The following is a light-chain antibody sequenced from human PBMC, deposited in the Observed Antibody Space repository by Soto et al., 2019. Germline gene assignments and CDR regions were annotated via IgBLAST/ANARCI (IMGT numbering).Light chain of an antibody. CDR1: QAIRND. CDR3: HQYKSWPPFT. CDR2: AAS. V-gene: IGKV1-17*01. J-gene: IGKJ5*01. Sequence: DIQMTQSPSSLSASVGDRVTITCRASQAIRNDLGWYQQKPAKAPKRLIYAASNLQSGVPSRFSGSGSGTEFTLTISSLQSEDLAIYYCHQYKSWPPFTFGQGTRLEIK.